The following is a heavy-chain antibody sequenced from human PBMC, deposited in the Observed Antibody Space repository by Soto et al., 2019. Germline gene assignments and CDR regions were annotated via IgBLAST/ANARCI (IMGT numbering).Heavy chain of an antibody. V-gene: IGHV1-3*01. Sequence: ASVKVSCKASGYTFTSYAMHWVRQAPGQRLEWMGWINAGNGNTKYSQKFHGRVTITRDTSASTAYMELSSLRSEDTAVYYCARKLAYCGGDCYSMDAFDIWGQGTMVTVSS. CDR2: INAGNGNT. D-gene: IGHD2-21*02. J-gene: IGHJ3*02. CDR1: GYTFTSYA. CDR3: ARKLAYCGGDCYSMDAFDI.